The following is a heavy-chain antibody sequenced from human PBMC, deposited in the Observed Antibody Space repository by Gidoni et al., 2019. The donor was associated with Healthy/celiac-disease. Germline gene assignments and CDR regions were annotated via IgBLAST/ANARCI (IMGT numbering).Heavy chain of an antibody. CDR2: INVGNGHT. CDR3: ARDLGSGRGY. V-gene: IGHV1-3*05. D-gene: IGHD6-19*01. CDR1: GYTFTSYT. J-gene: IGHJ4*02. Sequence: QVQLVQSGAEETKPGASVKVSCQASGYTFTSYTMHWVRQAPGQRLEWMGWINVGNGHTKYSQKFQGRVTITRDTSANTAYMELSSLKSEDTAVYFCARDLGSGRGYWGQGTLVTVSS.